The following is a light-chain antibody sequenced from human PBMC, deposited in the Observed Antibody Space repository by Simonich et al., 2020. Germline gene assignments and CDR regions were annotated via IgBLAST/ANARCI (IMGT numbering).Light chain of an antibody. V-gene: IGKV4-1*01. Sequence: DIVMTQSPDFLAVSLGERATINCKSSQSVLYSSNNKNYLAWYQQKPGQPPKLLIYWAYTRESGVPDRFSGSWSGTDFTLTISSLQAEDVAVYYCQQYYSTPYTFGQGTKLEIK. J-gene: IGKJ2*01. CDR2: WAY. CDR1: QSVLYSSNNKNY. CDR3: QQYYSTPYT.